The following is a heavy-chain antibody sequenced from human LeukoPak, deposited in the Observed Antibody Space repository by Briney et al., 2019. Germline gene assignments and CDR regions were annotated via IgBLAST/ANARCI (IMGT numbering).Heavy chain of an antibody. J-gene: IGHJ5*01. CDR3: ARIGGSFPSLDS. CDR2: IYTTGSS. D-gene: IGHD1-26*01. V-gene: IGHV4-4*07. Sequence: PSGTLSLTCTVSGGSISSYYWSWVRQPAGKGLEWIGRIYTTGSSNYNPSLKSRVTMSVDTSKNQFSLKLSSVTAADTAVYYCARIGGSFPSLDSWGQGTLVTVSS. CDR1: GGSISSYY.